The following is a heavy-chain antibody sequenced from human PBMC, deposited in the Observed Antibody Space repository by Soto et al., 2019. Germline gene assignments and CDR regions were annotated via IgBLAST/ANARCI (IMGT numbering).Heavy chain of an antibody. D-gene: IGHD1-1*01. V-gene: IGHV4-59*08. CDR1: GGSISSYY. Sequence: SETLSLTCTVSGGSISSYYWSWIRQPPGKGLEWIGYIYYSGSTNYNPSLKSRVTISVDTSKNQFSLKLSSVTAADTDVYYCARRYGYSFGYWGQGTLVTVSS. J-gene: IGHJ4*02. CDR3: ARRYGYSFGY. CDR2: IYYSGST.